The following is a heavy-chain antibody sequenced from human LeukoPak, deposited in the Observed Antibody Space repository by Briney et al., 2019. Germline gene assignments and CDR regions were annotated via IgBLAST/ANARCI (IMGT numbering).Heavy chain of an antibody. V-gene: IGHV3-21*01. CDR2: ISSSSSYI. CDR1: EFTFSGYS. J-gene: IGHJ4*02. Sequence: GGSLRLSCAASEFTFSGYSVNWVRQAPGKGLEWVSSISSSSSYIYYADSVKGRFTISRDNAKNSLYLQMNGLRAKDTAVYYCAKEKIYYFDYWGQGTLVTVSS. CDR3: AKEKIYYFDY.